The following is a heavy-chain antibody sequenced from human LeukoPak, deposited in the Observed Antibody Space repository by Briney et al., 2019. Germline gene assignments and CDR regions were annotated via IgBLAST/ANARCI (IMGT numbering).Heavy chain of an antibody. V-gene: IGHV1-46*01. J-gene: IGHJ4*02. D-gene: IGHD1-7*01. CDR3: ASLLGITGTTGLFDY. CDR1: GYTFTSYY. CDR2: INPSGGST. Sequence: ASVKVSCKASGYTFTSYYMHWVRQSPGQGLEWMGIINPSGGSTSYAQKFQGRVTMTRDTSISTAYMELSRLRSDDTAVYYCASLLGITGTTGLFDYWGQGTLVTVSS.